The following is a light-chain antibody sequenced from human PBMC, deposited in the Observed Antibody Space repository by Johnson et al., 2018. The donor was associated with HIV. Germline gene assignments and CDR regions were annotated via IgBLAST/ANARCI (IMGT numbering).Light chain of an antibody. Sequence: HSVLTQPPSVSAAPGQKVTISSSGSSSNIESDYVSWYQQLPGTAPKLLIYDNNKRPSGIPDRFSGSKSGTSATLGITGLQTGDEADYYCGTWDSSLSVYVFGTGTKVTVL. V-gene: IGLV1-51*01. CDR1: SSNIESDY. CDR3: GTWDSSLSVYV. J-gene: IGLJ1*01. CDR2: DNN.